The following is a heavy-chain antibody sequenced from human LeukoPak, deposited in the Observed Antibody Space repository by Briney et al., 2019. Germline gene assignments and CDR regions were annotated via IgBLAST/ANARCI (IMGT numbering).Heavy chain of an antibody. Sequence: GGSLRLSCAVSGFTVSSNYMSWVRQAPGKGLEWVSVIYSGGSTYHADSVKGRFTVSRDNSKNTLYLQMNSLRAEDTAVYYCARHPNSNWDYWGRGTLVTVSS. V-gene: IGHV3-53*01. J-gene: IGHJ4*02. CDR2: IYSGGST. D-gene: IGHD6-13*01. CDR1: GFTVSSNY. CDR3: ARHPNSNWDY.